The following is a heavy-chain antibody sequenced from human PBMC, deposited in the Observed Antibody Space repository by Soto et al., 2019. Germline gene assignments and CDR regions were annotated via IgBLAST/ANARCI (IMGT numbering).Heavy chain of an antibody. D-gene: IGHD2-2*01. CDR3: VRDQKYFRVNGNWFDS. CDR1: GYTSADFG. Sequence: GASVKVSCKASGYTSADFGISWVRQAPGQGLEWMGWFSGNNGVSNPAPKVQGRITMTLDTSTGVSYMALRSLRSDDTAIYYCVRDQKYFRVNGNWFDSWGQGTLVTVSS. V-gene: IGHV1-18*04. CDR2: FSGNNGVS. J-gene: IGHJ5*01.